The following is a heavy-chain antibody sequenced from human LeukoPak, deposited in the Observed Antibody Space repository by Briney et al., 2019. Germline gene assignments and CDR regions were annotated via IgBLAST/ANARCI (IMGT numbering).Heavy chain of an antibody. CDR3: TRSYYYDSSGYRNDY. CDR2: IYSGGQT. CDR1: GFTVSSNY. D-gene: IGHD3-22*01. V-gene: IGHV3-53*01. Sequence: GGSLRLSCVASGFTVSSNYMSWVRQPPGKGLEWVAVIYSGGQTYYTDSAKGRFTISRDNSKNTLYLQMNSLSAEDTAMYYCTRSYYYDSSGYRNDYWGQGTLVTVSS. J-gene: IGHJ4*02.